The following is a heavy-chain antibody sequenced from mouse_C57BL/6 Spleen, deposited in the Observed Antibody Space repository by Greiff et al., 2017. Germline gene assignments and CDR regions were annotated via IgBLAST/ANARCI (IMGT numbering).Heavy chain of an antibody. CDR2: IYPGDGDT. CDR1: GYAFSSSW. Sequence: VQLQQSGPELVKPGASVKISCKASGYAFSSSWMNWVKQRPGKGLEWIGRIYPGDGDTNYNGKFKGKATLTADKSSGTAYMQLRSLTSEDSAVYFWARGWGLRLPFAYWGQGTLVTVSA. D-gene: IGHD3-2*02. J-gene: IGHJ3*01. V-gene: IGHV1-82*01. CDR3: ARGWGLRLPFAY.